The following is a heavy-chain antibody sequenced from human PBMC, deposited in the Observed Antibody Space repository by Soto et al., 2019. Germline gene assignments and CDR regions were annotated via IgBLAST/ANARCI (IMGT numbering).Heavy chain of an antibody. D-gene: IGHD3-22*01. CDR3: AIHFTMTVVVFDY. J-gene: IGHJ4*02. V-gene: IGHV4-34*02. CDR1: GGSFSGYY. Sequence: QVQLQQWGAGLLKPSETLSLTCVVSGGSFSGYYWTWIRQAPGKGLEWIGEVDHSGSTRYNPSLKSSVTMSGDTSKNQFSLSLSSVTAADTAVYYCAIHFTMTVVVFDYWGQGALVTVSS. CDR2: VDHSGST.